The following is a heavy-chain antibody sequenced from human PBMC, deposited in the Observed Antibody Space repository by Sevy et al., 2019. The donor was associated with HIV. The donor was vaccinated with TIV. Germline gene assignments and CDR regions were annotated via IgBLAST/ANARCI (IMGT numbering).Heavy chain of an antibody. V-gene: IGHV3-21*01. CDR1: GFTFSSYS. J-gene: IGHJ3*02. D-gene: IGHD4-17*01. CDR2: ISSSSYI. CDR3: ARDYGDYGLGPERAFDI. Sequence: GGSLRLSCAASGFTFSSYSMNWVRQAPGKGLEWVSSISSSSYIYYADSVKGRFTISRDNAKNSLYLQMNSLRAEDTAVYYCARDYGDYGLGPERAFDIWGQGTMVTVSS.